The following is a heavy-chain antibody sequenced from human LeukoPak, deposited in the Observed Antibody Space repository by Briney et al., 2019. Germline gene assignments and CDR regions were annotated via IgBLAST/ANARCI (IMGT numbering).Heavy chain of an antibody. Sequence: ASVKVSCKASGGTFSSYAISWVRQAPGQGLEWMGGIIPIFGTANYAQKFQGRVTMTTDTSTSTAYMELRSLRSDDTAVYYCARDLDQYSGRFGGFGHDFWGQGTLVTVSS. V-gene: IGHV1-69*05. J-gene: IGHJ4*02. CDR2: IIPIFGTA. CDR1: GGTFSSYA. D-gene: IGHD1-26*01. CDR3: ARDLDQYSGRFGGFGHDF.